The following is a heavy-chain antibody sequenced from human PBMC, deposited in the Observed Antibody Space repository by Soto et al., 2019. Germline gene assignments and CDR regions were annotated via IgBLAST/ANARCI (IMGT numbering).Heavy chain of an antibody. V-gene: IGHV3-74*01. J-gene: IGHJ6*02. CDR3: ARRDQIAYYYGMDV. CDR2: INSDGSST. CDR1: GFTFSSYW. Sequence: EVQLVESGGGLVQPGGSLRLSCAASGFTFSSYWMNWVRQAPGKGLVWVSRINSDGSSTSYVDSVKGRFTISRDNAKNTLYLQMNRLRAEDTAVYYCARRDQIAYYYGMDVWGQGTTVTVSS. D-gene: IGHD2-21*01.